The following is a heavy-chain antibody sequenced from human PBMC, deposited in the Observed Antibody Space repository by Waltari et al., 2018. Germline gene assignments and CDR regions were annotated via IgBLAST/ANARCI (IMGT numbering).Heavy chain of an antibody. D-gene: IGHD1-26*01. J-gene: IGHJ4*02. CDR2: INAGGDFT. CDR1: GFTFGNYG. V-gene: IGHV3-23*01. CDR3: AKFGGSTRPYFYFDS. Sequence: EVLLLESGGGLVLPGGSLRPSCATSGFTFGNYGISWVRQAPGKGLERVSAINAGGDFTYYTDSVKGRFTISRDNSRNTLFLQMDSLRGEDTAMYYCAKFGGSTRPYFYFDSWGRGTLVTVSS.